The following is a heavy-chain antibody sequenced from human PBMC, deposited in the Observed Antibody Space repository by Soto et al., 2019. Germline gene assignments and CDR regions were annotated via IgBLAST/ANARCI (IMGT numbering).Heavy chain of an antibody. V-gene: IGHV6-1*01. CDR2: TYYRSRWYS. J-gene: IGHJ6*02. Sequence: SQTLSLTCVGSGDTVSSNSVAWNWVRQSPSRGLEWLGRTYYRSRWYSDYAVSVRSRIDINADTSKNQVSLQLNSVTPEDTAVYYCDRSEEDSDDYYYGTDVWGQAPKCTVSS. CDR1: GDTVSSNSVA. CDR3: DRSEEDSDDYYYGTDV. D-gene: IGHD2-15*01.